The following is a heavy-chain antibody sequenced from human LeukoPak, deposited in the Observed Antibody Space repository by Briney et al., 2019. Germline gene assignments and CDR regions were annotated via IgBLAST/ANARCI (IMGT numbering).Heavy chain of an antibody. CDR2: ISGSGDST. CDR1: GFTFSTYA. V-gene: IGHV3-23*01. J-gene: IGHJ4*02. Sequence: GGSLRLSCAASGFTFSTYAVNWVRQAPGKGLEWVSTISGSGDSTYYADSVKGRFTISRDNSKDTLYLQMSSVRVDETAVYYCARDRGRYYDSRGFYWGYYFDSWGQGILVTVST. CDR3: ARDRGRYYDSRGFYWGYYFDS. D-gene: IGHD3-22*01.